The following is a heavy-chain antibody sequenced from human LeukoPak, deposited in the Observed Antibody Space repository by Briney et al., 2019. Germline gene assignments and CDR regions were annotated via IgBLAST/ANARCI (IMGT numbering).Heavy chain of an antibody. CDR3: ARNPGYSSG. CDR2: ISSSSTYV. V-gene: IGHV3-21*01. Sequence: GGSLRLSCAASGFTFDDYAMHWVRQAPGKGLEWVSSISSSSTYVYYVDSVKGRFTISRDNAKNSLYLQMNSLRAEDTAVYYCARNPGYSSGWGQGTLVTVSS. J-gene: IGHJ4*02. D-gene: IGHD6-19*01. CDR1: GFTFDDYA.